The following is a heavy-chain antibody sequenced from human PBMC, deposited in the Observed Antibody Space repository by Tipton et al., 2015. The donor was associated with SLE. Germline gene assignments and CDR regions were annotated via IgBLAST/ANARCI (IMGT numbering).Heavy chain of an antibody. CDR2: IYTSGST. V-gene: IGHV4-4*07. Sequence: TLSLTCTVSGGSISNYYWSWIRQPAGKGLEWIGRIYTSGSTNYNPSLKSRVTMSVDTSKNQFSLKLSSVTAADTAVYYCARDHPVAGPFDYWGQGTLVTASS. J-gene: IGHJ4*02. CDR1: GGSISNYY. CDR3: ARDHPVAGPFDY. D-gene: IGHD6-19*01.